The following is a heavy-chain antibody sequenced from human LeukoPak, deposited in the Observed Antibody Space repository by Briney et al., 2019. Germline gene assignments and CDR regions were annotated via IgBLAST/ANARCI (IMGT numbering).Heavy chain of an antibody. Sequence: ASVKVSCKASGYTFTGYYMHWVRQAPGQGLEWMGWINPNSGGTNYAQKFQGRVTMTRDTSISTAYVELSRLRSDDTAVYYCAREGSSSPSAFDIWGQGTMVTVSS. D-gene: IGHD6-6*01. CDR1: GYTFTGYY. CDR2: INPNSGGT. V-gene: IGHV1-2*02. J-gene: IGHJ3*02. CDR3: AREGSSSPSAFDI.